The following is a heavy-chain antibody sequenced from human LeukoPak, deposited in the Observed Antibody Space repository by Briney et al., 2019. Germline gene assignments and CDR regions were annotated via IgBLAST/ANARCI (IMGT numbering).Heavy chain of an antibody. CDR1: GFSFSDYA. D-gene: IGHD3-22*01. CDR2: ITGSGQTK. CDR3: AKESLVVIESYFDN. Sequence: GGSLRLSCLVSGFSFSDYAMSWVRRAPGKGLEWVSAITGSGQTKYYTDSVKGRFTMSRDDSKNTLYLQMNSLRDEVTAEYFCAKESLVVIESYFDNWGQGTLVLVSS. V-gene: IGHV3-23*01. J-gene: IGHJ4*02.